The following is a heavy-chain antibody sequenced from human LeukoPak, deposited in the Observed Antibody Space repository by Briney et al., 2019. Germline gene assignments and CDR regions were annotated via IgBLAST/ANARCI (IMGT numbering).Heavy chain of an antibody. CDR1: GGSISSYY. Sequence: SETLSLTCTVSGGSISSYYWSWIRQPPGKGLEWIGYIYYSGSTNYNPSLKSRVTISVDTSKNQFSLTLGSVTAADTAVYYCAREEERLGELFSDYWSQGTLVTVSS. J-gene: IGHJ4*02. CDR3: AREEERLGELFSDY. D-gene: IGHD3-10*01. V-gene: IGHV4-59*01. CDR2: IYYSGST.